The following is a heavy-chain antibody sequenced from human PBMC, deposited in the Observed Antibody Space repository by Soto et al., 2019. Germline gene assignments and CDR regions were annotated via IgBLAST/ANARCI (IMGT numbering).Heavy chain of an antibody. Sequence: SVKVSCKASGFTFTSSAVQWVRQARGQRLEWIGWIVVGSGNTNYAQKFQERVTITRDMSTSTDYMELSSLRSEDTAVYYCAAVGFFGVVIIGPLDVWGQGTTVTVSS. D-gene: IGHD3-3*01. CDR2: IVVGSGNT. CDR3: AAVGFFGVVIIGPLDV. CDR1: GFTFTSSA. J-gene: IGHJ6*02. V-gene: IGHV1-58*01.